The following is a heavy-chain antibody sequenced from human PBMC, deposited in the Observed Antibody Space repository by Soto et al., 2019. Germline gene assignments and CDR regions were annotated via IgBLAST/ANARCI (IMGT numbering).Heavy chain of an antibody. Sequence: GGSLRLSWSTSGFTLSDYYISWVRQAPGKGLEWVGNIKGDGSNTHYVVSVRGRFTISRDNAENLIYLQMNNLRVEDTAMYYCARDPVTEDWGKGTQVTVSS. J-gene: IGHJ4*02. CDR3: ARDPVTED. CDR1: GFTLSDYY. CDR2: IKGDGSNT. V-gene: IGHV3-7*03.